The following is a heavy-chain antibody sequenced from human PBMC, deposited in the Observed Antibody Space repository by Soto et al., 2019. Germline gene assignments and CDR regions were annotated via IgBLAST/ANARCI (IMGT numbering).Heavy chain of an antibody. J-gene: IGHJ4*02. CDR1: GYTFTSSG. V-gene: IGHV1-18*01. CDR3: ARDRTVGATYYYFDY. D-gene: IGHD1-26*01. CDR2: ISANNGST. Sequence: ASVKVCCKASGYTFTSSGISWVRQAHGQGLEWMGWISANNGSTNYAQKLQGRVTMTRDTSTSTAYMELSRLRSDDTAVYYCARDRTVGATYYYFDYWGQGTLVTVSS.